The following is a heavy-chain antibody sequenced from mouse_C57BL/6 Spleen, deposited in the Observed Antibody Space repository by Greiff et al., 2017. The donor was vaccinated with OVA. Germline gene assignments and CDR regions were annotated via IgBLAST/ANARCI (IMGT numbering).Heavy chain of an antibody. CDR2: IHPNIGST. Sequence: VQLQQPGAELVKPGDSVRLSCKASGYTFTGYWMPWVKQRPGQGLGWIGWIHPNIGSTNYNEKFKSKATLTVDKSSSTAYMQLSSLTSEDSAVYYCARYYYGSSYWYFDVWGKGTTVTVSS. CDR3: ARYYYGSSYWYFDV. CDR1: GYTFTGYW. D-gene: IGHD1-1*01. J-gene: IGHJ1*03. V-gene: IGHV1-64*01.